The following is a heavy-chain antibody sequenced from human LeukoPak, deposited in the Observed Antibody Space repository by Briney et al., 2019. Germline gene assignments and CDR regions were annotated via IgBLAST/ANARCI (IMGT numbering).Heavy chain of an antibody. CDR1: GGSISSSSYY. CDR2: IYYSGST. Sequence: KPSETLSLTCTVSGGSISSSSYYWGWIRQPPGKGLEWIGSIYYSGSTYYNPSLKSRVTISVDTSKNQFSLKLSSVTAADTAVYYCARDKYGDYVMVDAFDIWGQGTMVTVSS. CDR3: ARDKYGDYVMVDAFDI. J-gene: IGHJ3*02. D-gene: IGHD4-17*01. V-gene: IGHV4-39*07.